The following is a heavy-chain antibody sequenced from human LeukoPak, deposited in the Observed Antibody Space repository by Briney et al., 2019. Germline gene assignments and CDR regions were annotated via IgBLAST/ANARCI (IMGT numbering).Heavy chain of an antibody. V-gene: IGHV4-59*01. D-gene: IGHD3-22*01. CDR2: IYYSGST. Sequence: PSETLSLTCAVSGGSISSYYWSWIRQPPGKGLEWIGYIYYSGSTNYNPSLKSRVTISVDTSKNQFSLKLSSVTAADTAVYYCAREINPYYDSSGYYNYFDYWGQGTLVTVSS. CDR1: GGSISSYY. J-gene: IGHJ4*02. CDR3: AREINPYYDSSGYYNYFDY.